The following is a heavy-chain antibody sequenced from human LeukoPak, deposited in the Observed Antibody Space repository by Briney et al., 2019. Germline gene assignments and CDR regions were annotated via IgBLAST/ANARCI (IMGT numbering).Heavy chain of an antibody. CDR3: ARQAGYSSSWVDY. CDR1: GYSFTSYW. V-gene: IGHV5-10-1*01. CDR2: IDPSDSYT. J-gene: IGHJ4*02. D-gene: IGHD6-13*01. Sequence: GESLKISCKGSGYSFTSYWISWVRQMPGKGLEWMGRIDPSDSYTNYSPSFQAHVTISADKSISTAYLQWSSLKASDTAMYYCARQAGYSSSWVDYWGQGTLVTVSS.